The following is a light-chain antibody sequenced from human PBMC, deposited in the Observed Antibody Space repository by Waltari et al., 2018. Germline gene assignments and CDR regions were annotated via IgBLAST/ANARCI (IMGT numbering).Light chain of an antibody. J-gene: IGKJ1*01. CDR1: QTVSTY. Sequence: IVLTQSPATLSLSLGERATLSCRASQTVSTYLAWFQQKPGQAPRLLIYDASNRAPGTPARFSGSGSGTDFSLTISSLEPEDFAVYYCLQRSLWPWTFGQGTKVAVK. CDR2: DAS. CDR3: LQRSLWPWT. V-gene: IGKV3-11*01.